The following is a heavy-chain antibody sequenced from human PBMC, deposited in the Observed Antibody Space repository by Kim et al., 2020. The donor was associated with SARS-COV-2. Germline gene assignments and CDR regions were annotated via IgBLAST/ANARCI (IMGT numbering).Heavy chain of an antibody. Sequence: ASVKVSCKASGYTFSTYYLHWVRQAPGQGLEWVGIINPFSGDTNYARRFQGRVIVTRDRSTSTVYMDLSSLTSEDTAVYYCAKSLRSLAYGSGPYNAMDVWGEGPTLLVPS. V-gene: IGHV1-46*01. D-gene: IGHD3-10*01. J-gene: IGHJ6*04. CDR2: INPFSGDT. CDR3: AKSLRSLAYGSGPYNAMDV. CDR1: GYTFSTYY.